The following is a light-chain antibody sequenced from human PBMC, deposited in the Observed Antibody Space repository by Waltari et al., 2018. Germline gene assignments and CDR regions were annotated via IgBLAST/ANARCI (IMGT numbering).Light chain of an antibody. CDR3: QHHVRLPAT. V-gene: IGKV3-20*01. CDR2: GAS. Sequence: EVVLTQSPGTLSLSLGERATLSCRASQSIRRYLVWYQQKPGQAPRLLIYGASTRATGIPDRFSGSGFGTDFSLTISRLEPDDFAVYYCQHHVRLPATFGQGTGVEIK. J-gene: IGKJ1*01. CDR1: QSIRRY.